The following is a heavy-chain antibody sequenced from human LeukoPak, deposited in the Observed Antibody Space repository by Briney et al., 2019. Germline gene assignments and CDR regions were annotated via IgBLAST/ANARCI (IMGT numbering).Heavy chain of an antibody. Sequence: GGSLRLSCAASGFTFDDYAMHWVRQAPGKGLEWVSGISWNSGSIGYADSVKGRFTISRDNAKDSLYLQMNSLRAEDMALYYCAKDHGDGYTNAPLDYWGQGTLVTVSS. CDR2: ISWNSGSI. CDR3: AKDHGDGYTNAPLDY. D-gene: IGHD5-24*01. CDR1: GFTFDDYA. J-gene: IGHJ4*02. V-gene: IGHV3-9*03.